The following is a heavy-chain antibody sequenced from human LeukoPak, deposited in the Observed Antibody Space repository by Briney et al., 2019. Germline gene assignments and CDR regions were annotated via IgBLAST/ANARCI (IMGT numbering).Heavy chain of an antibody. J-gene: IGHJ4*02. CDR1: GYSISSGYY. V-gene: IGHV4-38-2*02. CDR3: ARGKTPRDYANFDY. CDR2: IYHSGST. Sequence: SETLSLTCTVSGYSISSGYYWGWIRQPPGKGLEWIGSIYHSGSTYYNLSLKSRVTISVDTSKNQFSLELSSVTAADTAVYYCARGKTPRDYANFDYWGQGTLVTVSS. D-gene: IGHD4-17*01.